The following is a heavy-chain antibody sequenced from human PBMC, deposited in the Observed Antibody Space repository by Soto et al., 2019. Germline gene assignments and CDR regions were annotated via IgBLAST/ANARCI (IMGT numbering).Heavy chain of an antibody. D-gene: IGHD6-13*01. J-gene: IGHJ6*03. V-gene: IGHV3-64*01. CDR3: ARRGYGSRWPNVYMDV. CDR1: GFTFSNYE. Sequence: EAQLVESGGGLVQPGGSLRLSCAASGFTFSNYEMPWGRQAPGKGLEYVSGISNNGAHTDYAKSVKGRFTISRDNSENTLYLQMGSLRAEDMALYYCARRGYGSRWPNVYMDVWGKGTTVTVSS. CDR2: ISNNGAHT.